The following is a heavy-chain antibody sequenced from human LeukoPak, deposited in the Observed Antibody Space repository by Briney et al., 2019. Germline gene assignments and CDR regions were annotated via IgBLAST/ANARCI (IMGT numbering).Heavy chain of an antibody. Sequence: PSETLSLTCTVSGGSVSSGSYYWSWIRQPPGKGLEWIGYIYYSGSTNYNPSLKSRVTISVDTSKSQFSLKLSSVTAADTAVYYCAREGIPLDGDSYYFDYWGQGTLVTVSS. CDR1: GGSVSSGSYY. CDR3: AREGIPLDGDSYYFDY. V-gene: IGHV4-61*01. CDR2: IYYSGST. D-gene: IGHD4-17*01. J-gene: IGHJ4*02.